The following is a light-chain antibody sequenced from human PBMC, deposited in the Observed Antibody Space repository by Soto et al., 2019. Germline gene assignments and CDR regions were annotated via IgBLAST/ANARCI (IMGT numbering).Light chain of an antibody. CDR3: QQYDDWPLT. CDR1: QSASSY. CDR2: DAS. Sequence: TQSPATLSLSPGERATLSCGASQSASSYLAWYQQKPGQAPRLLIYDASNRATGIPARFSGSGSGTEFTLTISSLQSEDFAVYYCQQYDDWPLTFGQGTRLEI. V-gene: IGKV3-15*01. J-gene: IGKJ5*01.